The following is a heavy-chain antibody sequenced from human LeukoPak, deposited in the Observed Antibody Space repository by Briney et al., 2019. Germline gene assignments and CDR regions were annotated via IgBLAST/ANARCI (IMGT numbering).Heavy chain of an antibody. CDR3: AKVRWDNSGWYYLDS. V-gene: IGHV3-30*18. D-gene: IGHD6-19*01. J-gene: IGHJ4*02. Sequence: PGGSLRLSCAASGFSFKDYNMHWVRQAPGKGLEWVAVITYDGSNKYYTDSVKGRFTISRDNSKSTLHLQMNSLRAEDTAVYYCAKVRWDNSGWYYLDSWGQGTLVTVSS. CDR2: ITYDGSNK. CDR1: GFSFKDYN.